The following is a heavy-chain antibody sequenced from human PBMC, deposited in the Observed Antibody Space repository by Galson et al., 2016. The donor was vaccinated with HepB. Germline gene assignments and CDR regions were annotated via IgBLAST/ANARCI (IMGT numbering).Heavy chain of an antibody. CDR1: GFIFSTYW. V-gene: IGHV3-7*01. CDR2: IKQDGSEK. Sequence: SLRLSCAASGFIFSTYWMNWVRQAPGRGLEWVANIKQDGSEKYYLDSVKGRFTISRDNAKNSLSLQMNSLRVEDTAVYCCARDSWDIVVVSPAMFTFDIWGQGTMVTVSS. D-gene: IGHD2-2*01. CDR3: ARDSWDIVVVSPAMFTFDI. J-gene: IGHJ3*02.